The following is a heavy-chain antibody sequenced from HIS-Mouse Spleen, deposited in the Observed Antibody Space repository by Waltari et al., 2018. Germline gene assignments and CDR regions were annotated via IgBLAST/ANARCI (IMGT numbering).Heavy chain of an antibody. J-gene: IGHJ4*02. V-gene: IGHV1-2*07. CDR3: ARYPSGSYYDY. D-gene: IGHD1-26*01. CDR2: INPNRGGT. Sequence: QVQLVQSGAEVKKPGASVKVSCKASGYTFTGYYMHWVRQAPGQGLEWMGWINPNRGGTNSAHKFQGRVTMTRDTSISTAYMELSKLRSDDTAVYYCARYPSGSYYDYCGQGTLVTVSS. CDR1: GYTFTGYY.